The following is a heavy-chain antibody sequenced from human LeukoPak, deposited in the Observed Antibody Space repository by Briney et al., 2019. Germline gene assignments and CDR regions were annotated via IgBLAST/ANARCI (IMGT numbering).Heavy chain of an antibody. CDR1: GFTFSNYA. V-gene: IGHV3-23*01. CDR2: ISVSGATT. Sequence: GGSLRLSCAASGFTFSNYAMSWVRQTPGKGLDWVSGISVSGATTHYANSVKGRFTISRDNSKNTLNLQMNSLRAEDTAVYYCARDPSGSSSGWYHFDYWGQGSLVTVSS. J-gene: IGHJ4*02. D-gene: IGHD6-19*01. CDR3: ARDPSGSSSGWYHFDY.